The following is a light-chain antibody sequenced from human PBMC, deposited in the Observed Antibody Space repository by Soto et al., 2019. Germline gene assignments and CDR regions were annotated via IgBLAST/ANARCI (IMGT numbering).Light chain of an antibody. CDR1: QGIRHY. Sequence: DIQMTQSPSSLSASVGDRVTITCRASQGIRHYLAWYQQKPGKVPKLPIYEASNLQSGVPSRFRGGGSGTEFTLTISSLQPEAVSTYYCQNFDSAPQTFGQGTKVEIK. CDR2: EAS. V-gene: IGKV1-27*01. CDR3: QNFDSAPQT. J-gene: IGKJ1*01.